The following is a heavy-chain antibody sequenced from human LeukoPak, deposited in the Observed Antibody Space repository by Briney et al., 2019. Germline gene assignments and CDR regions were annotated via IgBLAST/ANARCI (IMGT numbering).Heavy chain of an antibody. CDR1: GFTFSSYW. CDR2: IKKEGSEK. D-gene: IGHD5-18*01. Sequence: PGGSLRLSCGASGFTFSSYWMSWVRQAPGKGLEWVANIKKEGSEKYYVDSVKGRFTISRDNAKNSLYLQMNSLRAEDTAVYYCARDLVQVAFRYSPNWFDPWGQGTLVTVSS. V-gene: IGHV3-7*01. CDR3: ARDLVQVAFRYSPNWFDP. J-gene: IGHJ5*02.